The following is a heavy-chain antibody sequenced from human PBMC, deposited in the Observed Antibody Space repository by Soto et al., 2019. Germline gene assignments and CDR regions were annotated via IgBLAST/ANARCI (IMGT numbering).Heavy chain of an antibody. J-gene: IGHJ5*02. Sequence: SVKVSCKASGYTFTSYGISWVRQAPGQGLEWMGGIIPIFGTANYAQKFQGRVTITADESTSTAYMELSSLRSEDTAVYYCARETTTVVDNWFDPWGQGTLVTVSS. V-gene: IGHV1-69*13. D-gene: IGHD4-17*01. CDR3: ARETTTVVDNWFDP. CDR2: IIPIFGTA. CDR1: GYTFTSYG.